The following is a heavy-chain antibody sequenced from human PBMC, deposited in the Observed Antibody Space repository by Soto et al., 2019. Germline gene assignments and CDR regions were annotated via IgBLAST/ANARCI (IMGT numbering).Heavy chain of an antibody. CDR1: GYTFTSYD. V-gene: IGHV1-8*01. CDR3: ARGWYSSGWMGQYNWFDP. Sequence: QVQLVQSGAEVKKPGASVKVSCKASGYTFTSYDINWVRQATGQGLEWMGWMNPNSGNTGYAQKFQGRVTMTRNTSISTAYMELSSLRSEDTAVYYCARGWYSSGWMGQYNWFDPWGQGTLVTVSS. D-gene: IGHD6-19*01. J-gene: IGHJ5*02. CDR2: MNPNSGNT.